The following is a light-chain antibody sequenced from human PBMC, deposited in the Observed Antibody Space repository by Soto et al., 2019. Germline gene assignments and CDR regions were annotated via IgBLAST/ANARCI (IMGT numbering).Light chain of an antibody. V-gene: IGLV2-14*01. CDR1: SSDVGGYNY. J-gene: IGLJ1*01. CDR2: EVS. CDR3: SSYTSSSTLEV. Sequence: QSALTQPASVSGSPGQSITISCTGTSSDVGGYNYVSWYQQHPGKAPKLMIYEVSNRPSGVSNRFSGSKSGNTASLTISGLQDEDEADYSCSSYTSSSTLEVFGTGTKLTVL.